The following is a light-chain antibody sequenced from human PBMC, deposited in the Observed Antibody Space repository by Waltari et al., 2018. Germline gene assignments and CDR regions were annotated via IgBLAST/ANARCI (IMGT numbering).Light chain of an antibody. V-gene: IGKV1-6*02. CDR2: RAS. Sequence: IQMTQSPYSLSATIGAPVTITCRASRDIANNLNWYQQQSGKAPKLLIYRASSLQSGVPSRFSGSGSGTDFSLTISSLQPEDFATYYCQQGYDFPCTFGRGTKVEIK. CDR3: QQGYDFPCT. J-gene: IGKJ4*01. CDR1: RDIANN.